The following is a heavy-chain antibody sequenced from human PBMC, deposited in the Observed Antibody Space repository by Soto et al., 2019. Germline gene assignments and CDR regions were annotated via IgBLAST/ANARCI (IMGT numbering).Heavy chain of an antibody. D-gene: IGHD4-17*01. V-gene: IGHV3-74*01. CDR3: ARDHDYGNYFFRMDV. Sequence: PGGSLRLSCAASGLTFRSYWMHWVRQAPGKGLVWVSRINSDGSSTSYADSVKGRFTISRDNAKNTLYLQMNSLRAEDTAVYYCARDHDYGNYFFRMDVWGQGTTVTV. J-gene: IGHJ6*02. CDR1: GLTFRSYW. CDR2: INSDGSST.